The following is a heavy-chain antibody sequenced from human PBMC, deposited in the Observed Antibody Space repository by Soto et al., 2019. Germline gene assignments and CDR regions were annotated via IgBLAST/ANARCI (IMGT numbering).Heavy chain of an antibody. Sequence: ASVKVSCKASGYTFTSYAMHWVRQAPGQRLEWMGWINAGNGNTKYSQKFQGRVTITRDTSASTAYMELSSLRSEDTAVYYCSRNFWSGYYGFDAFAISAQGTIDTVSS. CDR1: GYTFTSYA. J-gene: IGHJ3*02. V-gene: IGHV1-3*01. CDR3: SRNFWSGYYGFDAFAI. D-gene: IGHD3-3*01. CDR2: INAGNGNT.